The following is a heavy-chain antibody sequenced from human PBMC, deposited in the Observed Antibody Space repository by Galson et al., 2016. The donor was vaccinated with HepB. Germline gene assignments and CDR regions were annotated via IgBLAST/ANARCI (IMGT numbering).Heavy chain of an antibody. CDR3: ARDPASFYYDSRFHPHDY. CDR1: GFTFSSHA. D-gene: IGHD3-22*01. V-gene: IGHV3-23*01. J-gene: IGHJ4*02. Sequence: SLRLSCAASGFTFSSHAMSWGRQAPGRGLEWVSSITAGRTSTFYADSVKGRFTMSRDNSKNTLYLQMNSLRAEDAAIYCCARDPASFYYDSRFHPHDYWGQGTLVTVSS. CDR2: ITAGRTST.